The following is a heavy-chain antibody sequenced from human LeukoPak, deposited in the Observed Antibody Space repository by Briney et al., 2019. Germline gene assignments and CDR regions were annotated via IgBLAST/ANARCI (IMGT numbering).Heavy chain of an antibody. D-gene: IGHD3-10*01. Sequence: SETLSLTCTVSGGSISSYYWSWIRQPPGKGLEWIGYIYYSGSTNYNPSLKSRVTISVDTSKNQFSPKLSSVTAADTAVYYCARKRITMVRGHNWFDPWGQGTLVTVSS. CDR3: ARKRITMVRGHNWFDP. V-gene: IGHV4-59*01. CDR1: GGSISSYY. J-gene: IGHJ5*02. CDR2: IYYSGST.